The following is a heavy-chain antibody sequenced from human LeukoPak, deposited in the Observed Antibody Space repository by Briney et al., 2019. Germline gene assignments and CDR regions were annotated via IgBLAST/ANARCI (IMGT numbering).Heavy chain of an antibody. D-gene: IGHD1-26*01. CDR2: ISGSNGNT. Sequence: ASVKVSCEASAYTFSSYGISWVRQAPGQGLEWMGWISGSNGNTNYAQKFQGRVSMTADTSTSTAYMELRSLRSDDTAVYYCARSGRGTYYYFDLWGQETLVTVSS. V-gene: IGHV1-18*01. CDR3: ARSGRGTYYYFDL. CDR1: AYTFSSYG. J-gene: IGHJ4*02.